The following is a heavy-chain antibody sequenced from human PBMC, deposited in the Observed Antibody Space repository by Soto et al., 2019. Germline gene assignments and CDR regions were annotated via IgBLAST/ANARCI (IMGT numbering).Heavy chain of an antibody. V-gene: IGHV4-59*01. J-gene: IGHJ4*01. CDR1: GGSIGSYY. CDR3: ARDWSDDSGGNFEY. D-gene: IGHD2-8*02. CDR2: IHHSGST. Sequence: SETLSLTCTVSGGSIGSYYWSWIRQSPEKGLEWIAFIHHSGSTNYKPSLQSRVTISVDTSKNQFSLKLNSVTAADTAVYYCARDWSDDSGGNFEYWGHGILVTVSS.